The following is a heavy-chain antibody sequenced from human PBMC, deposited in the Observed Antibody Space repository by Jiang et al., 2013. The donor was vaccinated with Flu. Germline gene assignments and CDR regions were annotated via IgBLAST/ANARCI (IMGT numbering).Heavy chain of an antibody. CDR3: ARDRSGYSGYDNAFDI. CDR1: GFTFSSYS. Sequence: VQLLESGGGVVQPGGSLRLSCAASGFTFSSYSMNWVRQAPGKGLEWVSSSSSSSSYIYYADSVKGRFTISRDNAKNSLYLQMNSLRAEDTAVYYCARDRSGYSGYDNAFDIWGQGTMVTVSS. D-gene: IGHD5-12*01. V-gene: IGHV3-21*01. J-gene: IGHJ3*02. CDR2: SSSSSSYI.